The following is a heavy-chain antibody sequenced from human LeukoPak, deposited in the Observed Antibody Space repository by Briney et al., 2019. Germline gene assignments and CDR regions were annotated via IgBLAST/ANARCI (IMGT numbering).Heavy chain of an antibody. J-gene: IGHJ6*04. V-gene: IGHV3-7*03. CDR2: IKQDGSEK. CDR1: GFTFSSYW. D-gene: IGHD3-10*01. Sequence: GGSLRLSCAASGFTFSSYWMSWVRQAPGKGLEWVANIKQDGSEKYYVDSVKGRFTISRDNAKNSLYLQMNSLRAEDTAVYYCARDSYYYGSGSYYIFNYYYYGMDVWGKGTTVTVSS. CDR3: ARDSYYYGSGSYYIFNYYYYGMDV.